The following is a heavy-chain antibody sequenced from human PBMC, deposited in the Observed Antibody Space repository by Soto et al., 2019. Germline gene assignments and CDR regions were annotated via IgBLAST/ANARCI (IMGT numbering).Heavy chain of an antibody. V-gene: IGHV5-51*01. Sequence: GESLKISCKGSGYSFTSYWIGWVRQMPGKGLEWMGIIYPGDSDTRYSPSFQGQVTISADKSISTAYLQWSSLKASDTAMYYCAKDRGPTVRAPYYGLDVWGQGTTVTVSS. CDR1: GYSFTSYW. CDR3: AKDRGPTVRAPYYGLDV. CDR2: IYPGDSDT. J-gene: IGHJ6*02. D-gene: IGHD4-4*01.